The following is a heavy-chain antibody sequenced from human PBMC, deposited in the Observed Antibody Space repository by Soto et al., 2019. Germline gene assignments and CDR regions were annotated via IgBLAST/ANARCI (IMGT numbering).Heavy chain of an antibody. V-gene: IGHV1-69*13. CDR3: ARDHRAEYSSSLAVYYYCGMDV. CDR1: GGTFSSYA. J-gene: IGHJ6*02. CDR2: IIPIFGTA. Sequence: SEKVSCKASGGTFSSYAISWVRQAPGQGLEWMGGIIPIFGTANYAQKFQGRVTITADESTSTAYMELSSLRSEDTAVYYCARDHRAEYSSSLAVYYYCGMDVWGQGTTVTVS. D-gene: IGHD6-6*01.